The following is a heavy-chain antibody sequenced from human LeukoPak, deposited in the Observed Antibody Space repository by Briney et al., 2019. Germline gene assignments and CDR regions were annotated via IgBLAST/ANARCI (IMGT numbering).Heavy chain of an antibody. V-gene: IGHV1-8*01. J-gene: IGHJ4*02. Sequence: GASVKVSCKASGYTFTSYDINWVRQATGQGLEWMGWMNPNSGNTGYAQKFQGRVTMTRNTSISTAYTELSSLRSEDTAVYYCATKLSSGWYELRFDYWGQGTLVTVSS. CDR2: MNPNSGNT. D-gene: IGHD6-19*01. CDR3: ATKLSSGWYELRFDY. CDR1: GYTFTSYD.